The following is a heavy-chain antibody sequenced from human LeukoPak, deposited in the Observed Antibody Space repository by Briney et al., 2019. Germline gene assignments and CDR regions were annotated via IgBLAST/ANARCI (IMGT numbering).Heavy chain of an antibody. D-gene: IGHD6-13*01. CDR1: GGSFSGYY. Sequence: PSETLSLTCAVYGGSFSGYYWSWIRQPPGKGLEWIGEINHSGSTNYNPSLKSRVTISVDTSKNQFPLKLSSVTAADTAVYYCARTRRGIAAAGTDYWGQGTLVTVSS. V-gene: IGHV4-34*01. CDR2: INHSGST. J-gene: IGHJ4*02. CDR3: ARTRRGIAAAGTDY.